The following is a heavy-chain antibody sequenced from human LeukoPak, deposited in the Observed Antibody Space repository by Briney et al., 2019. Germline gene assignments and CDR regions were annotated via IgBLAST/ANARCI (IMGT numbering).Heavy chain of an antibody. CDR1: GGSFSSYY. D-gene: IGHD4-4*01. V-gene: IGHV4-34*01. CDR2: INHSGST. J-gene: IGHJ5*02. Sequence: SETLSLTCAVYGGSFSSYYWSWIRQPPGKGLEWIGEINHSGSTNYNPSLKSRVTISVDTSKNQFSLKLSSVTAADTAVYYCARAPDYTSWFDPWGQGTLVTVSS. CDR3: ARAPDYTSWFDP.